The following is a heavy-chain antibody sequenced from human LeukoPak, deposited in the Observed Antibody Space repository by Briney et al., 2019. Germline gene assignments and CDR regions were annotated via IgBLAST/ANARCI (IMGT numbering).Heavy chain of an antibody. CDR2: MNPNSGNT. V-gene: IGHV1-8*01. J-gene: IGHJ4*02. D-gene: IGHD6-6*01. CDR1: GYTFTSYD. Sequence: ASVKVSCKASGYTFTSYDINWVRQATGQGLEWMGWMNPNSGNTGYAQKFQGRVTMTRNTSISTAYMELSSLRSEDTAVYYCARGVIAARPRRRRSGFDYWGQGTLVTVPS. CDR3: ARGVIAARPRRRRSGFDY.